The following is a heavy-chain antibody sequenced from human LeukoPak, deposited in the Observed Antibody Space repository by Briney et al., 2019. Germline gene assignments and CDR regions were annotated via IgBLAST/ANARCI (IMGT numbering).Heavy chain of an antibody. CDR1: GGSSSGYY. CDR2: INHSGST. D-gene: IGHD2-8*01. V-gene: IGHV4-34*01. J-gene: IGHJ6*02. CDR3: ARLIRTLYYYYGMDV. Sequence: SETLSLTCAVYGGSSSGYYWSWIRQPPGKGLEWIGEINHSGSTNYNPSLKSRVTISVDTSKNQFSLKLSSVTAADTAVYYCARLIRTLYYYYGMDVWGQGTTVTVSS.